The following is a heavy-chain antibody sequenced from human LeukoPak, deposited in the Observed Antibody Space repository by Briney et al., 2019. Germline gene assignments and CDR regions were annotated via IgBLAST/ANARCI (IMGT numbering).Heavy chain of an antibody. D-gene: IGHD4-17*01. CDR2: IIPILGIA. Sequence: SVTLSFTASGATVTIYAIRWVRQAPGQGQEWMGRIIPILGIANYSNKFQSRGTTIADKSTSTAYTELSSLRTDATAVFYYSLTTVTPGRSDYYGMDVWGQGTTVTVSS. V-gene: IGHV1-69*04. J-gene: IGHJ6*02. CDR3: SLTTVTPGRSDYYGMDV. CDR1: GATVTIYA.